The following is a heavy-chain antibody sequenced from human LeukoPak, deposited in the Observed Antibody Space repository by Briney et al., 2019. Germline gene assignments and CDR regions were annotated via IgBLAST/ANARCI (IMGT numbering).Heavy chain of an antibody. CDR1: GDSVSSNSAA. Sequence: SQALSLTCAISGDSVSSNSAAWNWIRQSPSRGLEWLGRTYYRSKWYNNYAVSVKSRITINPDTSKNQFSLKLSSVTAGDTAVYYCARGPGSGSYYKVGFDYWGQGTLVTVSS. CDR3: ARGPGSGSYYKVGFDY. J-gene: IGHJ4*02. V-gene: IGHV6-1*01. D-gene: IGHD3-10*01. CDR2: TYYRSKWYN.